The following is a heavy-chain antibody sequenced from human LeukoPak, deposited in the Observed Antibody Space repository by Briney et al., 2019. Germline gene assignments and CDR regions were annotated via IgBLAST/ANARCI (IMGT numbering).Heavy chain of an antibody. D-gene: IGHD2-2*01. V-gene: IGHV4-34*01. CDR2: INHSGST. CDR3: ARGRVVVVPAAQERGYYGSGAFDP. Sequence: KSSETLSLTCAVYGGSFSGYYWSWIRQPPGKGLEWIGEINHSGSTNYNPSLKSRVTTSVDTSKNQFSLKLSSVTAADTAVYYCARGRVVVVPAAQERGYYGSGAFDPWGQGTLVTVSS. J-gene: IGHJ5*02. CDR1: GGSFSGYY.